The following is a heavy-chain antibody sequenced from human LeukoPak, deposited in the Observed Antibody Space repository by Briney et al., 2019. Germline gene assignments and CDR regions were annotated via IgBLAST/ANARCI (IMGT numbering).Heavy chain of an antibody. Sequence: RSSETLSLTCTVSGGSISSYYWSWIRQPPGKGLEWIGYIYYSGSTNYNPSLKSRVTISVDTSKNQFSLKLSSVTAADTAVYYCARVVVGATGGWFDPWGQGTLVTVSS. CDR3: ARVVVGATGGWFDP. CDR2: IYYSGST. J-gene: IGHJ5*02. D-gene: IGHD1-26*01. V-gene: IGHV4-59*01. CDR1: GGSISSYY.